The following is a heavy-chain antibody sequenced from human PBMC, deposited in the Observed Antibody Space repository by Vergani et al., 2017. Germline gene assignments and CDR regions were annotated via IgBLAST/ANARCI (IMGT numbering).Heavy chain of an antibody. V-gene: IGHV4-59*10. CDR1: GESFSSLY. J-gene: IGHJ4*02. D-gene: IGHD2-15*01. Sequence: QVQLQQWGAGVVKPSGTLSLTCAVFGESFSSLYWSWIRQPAGKGPEWIGHIHTGGSTDLNPSFKSRVSISVDTSKSQFSLKLNSVTVADTAVYYCARSRPYCTSGSCPAIWGQGTLVTVSS. CDR3: ARSRPYCTSGSCPAI. CDR2: IHTGGST.